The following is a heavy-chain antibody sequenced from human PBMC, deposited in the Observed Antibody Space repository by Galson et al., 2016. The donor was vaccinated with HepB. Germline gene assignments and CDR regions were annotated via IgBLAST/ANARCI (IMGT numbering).Heavy chain of an antibody. CDR3: AREGSYYTLDY. V-gene: IGHV1-3*01. CDR1: GYTFTNYA. CDR2: INPGNGDT. J-gene: IGHJ4*02. Sequence: SVKVSCKAPGYTFTNYAMHWVRQAPGQRLEWMGWINPGNGDTKYSQKFQGRVTISRDTSASTAYMELSSLISEDTAVYYCAREGSYYTLDYWGQGTLVTVSP. D-gene: IGHD1-26*01.